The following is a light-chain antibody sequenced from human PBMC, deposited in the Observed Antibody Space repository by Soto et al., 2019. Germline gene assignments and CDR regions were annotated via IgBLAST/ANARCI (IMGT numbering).Light chain of an antibody. V-gene: IGKV3-20*01. Sequence: EIVLTQSPGTLSLSPGESATLSCRASQSVGSNYLAWYQQKPGQAPRLLIYGASSRAAVIPDRFRGSGSGTDFTITINRLEPEDFAVYYCQRYGSSQFTFGPGTKVDIK. CDR3: QRYGSSQFT. CDR1: QSVGSNY. J-gene: IGKJ3*01. CDR2: GAS.